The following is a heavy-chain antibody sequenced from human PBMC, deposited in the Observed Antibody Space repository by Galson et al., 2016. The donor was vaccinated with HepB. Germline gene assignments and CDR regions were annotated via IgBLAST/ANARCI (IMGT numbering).Heavy chain of an antibody. Sequence: ATLSLTCAVSGASVSNNWWSWVRQPPAKGLDWIGEIHHSGSTYYNPSLESRVTMSLDESRNQWSLMLTSVTAADTAFYYCARHIGVAGSRGFDYWGQGLLVTVSS. V-gene: IGHV4-4*02. CDR1: GASVSNNW. J-gene: IGHJ4*02. D-gene: IGHD6-19*01. CDR2: IHHSGST. CDR3: ARHIGVAGSRGFDY.